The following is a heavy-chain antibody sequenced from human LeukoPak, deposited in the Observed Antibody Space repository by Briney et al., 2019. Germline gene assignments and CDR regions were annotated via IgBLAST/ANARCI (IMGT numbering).Heavy chain of an antibody. CDR2: IYYSGST. V-gene: IGHV4-39*07. J-gene: IGHJ4*02. D-gene: IGHD2-15*01. CDR3: ATHPPKVCTGGSCTDY. Sequence: SETLSLTCTVSGGSISSSSYYWGWIRQPPGKGLEWIGSIYYSGSTNYNPSLKSRVTISVDMSKNQFSLKLSSVTAADTAVYYCATHPPKVCTGGSCTDYWGQGTLVTVSS. CDR1: GGSISSSSYY.